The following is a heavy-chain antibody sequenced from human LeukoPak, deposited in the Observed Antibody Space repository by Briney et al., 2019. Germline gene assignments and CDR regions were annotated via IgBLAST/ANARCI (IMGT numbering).Heavy chain of an antibody. CDR1: GGSFSGYY. CDR2: INHSGST. D-gene: IGHD2-2*01. CDR3: ARGRGSSDIVVVPADY. J-gene: IGHJ4*02. Sequence: PSETLSLTCAVYGGSFSGYYWSWIRQPPGKGLEWIGEINHSGSTNYNPSLKSRVTISVDTSKNQFSLKLSSVTAADTAVYYCARGRGSSDIVVVPADYWGQGTLVTVSS. V-gene: IGHV4-34*01.